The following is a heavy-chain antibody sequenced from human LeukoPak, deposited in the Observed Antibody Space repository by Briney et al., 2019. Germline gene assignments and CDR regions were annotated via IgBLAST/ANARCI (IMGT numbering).Heavy chain of an antibody. CDR1: GFTFDDYA. Sequence: GGSLRLSCAASGFTFDDYAMHWVRQAPGKGLEWVSGISWNSGSIGYADSVKGRFTISRDNAKNSLYLQMNSLRAEDTALYYCAKDSSSWYSSQFDPWGQGTLVTVSS. CDR2: ISWNSGSI. J-gene: IGHJ5*02. D-gene: IGHD6-13*01. CDR3: AKDSSSWYSSQFDP. V-gene: IGHV3-9*01.